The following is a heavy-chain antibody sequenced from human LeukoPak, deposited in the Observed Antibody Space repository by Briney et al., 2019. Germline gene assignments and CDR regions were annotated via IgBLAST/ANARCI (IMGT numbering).Heavy chain of an antibody. CDR1: GFTFSSYG. CDR2: ISYDGSNK. J-gene: IGHJ4*02. Sequence: GGSLRLSCAASGFTFSSYGMHWVRQAPGKGLEWVAVISYDGSNKYYADSVKGRFTISRDNSKNTLYLQMNSLRAEDTAVYYCAKEFDSSSWDNYFDYWGQGTLVTVSS. V-gene: IGHV3-30*18. D-gene: IGHD6-13*01. CDR3: AKEFDSSSWDNYFDY.